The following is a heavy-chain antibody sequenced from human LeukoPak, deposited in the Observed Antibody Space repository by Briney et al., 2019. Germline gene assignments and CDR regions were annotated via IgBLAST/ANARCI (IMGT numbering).Heavy chain of an antibody. J-gene: IGHJ2*01. Sequence: KPSETLSLTCAVSGGSISSYYWSWIRQPPGKGLEWIGYIYYSGSTNYSPPLKSRVTISVDTSKNQFSLKLNSVTAADTAVYYCAMGVTTSLFDLWGRGTLVTVSS. V-gene: IGHV4-59*01. D-gene: IGHD4-17*01. CDR1: GGSISSYY. CDR2: IYYSGST. CDR3: AMGVTTSLFDL.